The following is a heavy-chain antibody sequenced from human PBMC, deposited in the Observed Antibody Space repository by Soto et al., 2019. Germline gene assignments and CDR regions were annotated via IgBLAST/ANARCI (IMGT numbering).Heavy chain of an antibody. CDR3: TRDRSGTMLF. J-gene: IGHJ4*02. D-gene: IGHD1-7*01. Sequence: EVQLVESGGGLVQPGGSLRLSCTASGFTFSNYWMSWVRQAPGEGLEWVANMNQDRSERYYVDSVKGRFTISRDNAKNSLYLQVSSLRAEDTAIYYCTRDRSGTMLFWGQGTLVTVSS. V-gene: IGHV3-7*01. CDR1: GFTFSNYW. CDR2: MNQDRSER.